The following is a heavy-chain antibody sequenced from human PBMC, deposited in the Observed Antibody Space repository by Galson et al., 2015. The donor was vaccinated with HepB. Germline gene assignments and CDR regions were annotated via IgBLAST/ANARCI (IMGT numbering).Heavy chain of an antibody. J-gene: IGHJ4*02. CDR3: ARILYGSGSDY. CDR2: IDPSDSYT. CDR1: GYSFTTSW. Sequence: QSGAEVKKPGESLKISCKASGYSFTTSWIGWVRQMPGKGLEWMGRIDPSDSYTNYSPSFQGHVTISADKSISTAYLQWSSLKASDTAMYYCARILYGSGSDYWGQGTLVTVSS. D-gene: IGHD3-10*01. V-gene: IGHV5-10-1*01.